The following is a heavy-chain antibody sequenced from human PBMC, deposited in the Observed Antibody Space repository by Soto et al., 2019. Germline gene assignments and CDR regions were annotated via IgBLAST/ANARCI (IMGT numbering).Heavy chain of an antibody. CDR1: GGSFSCYY. CDR2: INHSGST. V-gene: IGHV4-34*01. Sequence: PSETLSLTCAVYGGSFSCYYWSGIRQPPGKGLEWIGEINHSGSTNYNPSLKSRVTISVDTSKNQFSLKLSSVTAADTAVYYCARGRGVGATTVFFFDYWGQGTLVTVSS. D-gene: IGHD1-26*01. CDR3: ARGRGVGATTVFFFDY. J-gene: IGHJ4*02.